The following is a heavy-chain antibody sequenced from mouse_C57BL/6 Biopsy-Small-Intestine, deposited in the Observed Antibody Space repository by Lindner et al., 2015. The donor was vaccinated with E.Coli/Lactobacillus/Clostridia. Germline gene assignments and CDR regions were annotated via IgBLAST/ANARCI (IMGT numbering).Heavy chain of an antibody. CDR2: INPSSGYT. D-gene: IGHD1-1*01. CDR3: SRFGLRSLYFDY. Sequence: VQLQESGAELASPGASVKMSCKASGYTFTFYTIHWVKQRPGQGLEWIGYINPSSGYTKYNQKFKDKASLTADKSSSTAYTQLSSLTSEDSAVYYCSRFGLRSLYFDYWGPRHHSHSLL. CDR1: GYTFTFYT. V-gene: IGHV1-4*01. J-gene: IGHJ2*01.